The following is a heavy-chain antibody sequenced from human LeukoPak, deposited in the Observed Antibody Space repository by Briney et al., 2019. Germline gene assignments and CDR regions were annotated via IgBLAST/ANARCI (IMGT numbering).Heavy chain of an antibody. CDR1: GFTFSSYG. D-gene: IGHD2-15*01. CDR2: IWYDGSNK. Sequence: PGGSLRLSCAASGFTFSSYGMHWVRQAPGKGLEWVAVIWYDGSNKYNGDSVKGRFTISRDNSKNTLYLQMNSLRAEDTAVYYCARGGRCSGGSCFFPLNYWGQGTLVTVSS. V-gene: IGHV3-33*01. J-gene: IGHJ4*02. CDR3: ARGGRCSGGSCFFPLNY.